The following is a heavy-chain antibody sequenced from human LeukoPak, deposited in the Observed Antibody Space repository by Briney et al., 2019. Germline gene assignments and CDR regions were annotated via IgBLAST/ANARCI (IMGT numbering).Heavy chain of an antibody. CDR2: IIPIFGTA. J-gene: IGHJ4*02. V-gene: IGHV1-69*13. CDR1: GYRFTSYG. D-gene: IGHD6-19*01. CDR3: ARDGVAGLYYFDY. Sequence: ASVKVSCKASGYRFTSYGITWVRQAPGQGLEWMGGIIPIFGTANYAQKFQGRVTITADESTSTAYMELSSLRSEDTAVYYCARDGVAGLYYFDYWGQGTLVTVSS.